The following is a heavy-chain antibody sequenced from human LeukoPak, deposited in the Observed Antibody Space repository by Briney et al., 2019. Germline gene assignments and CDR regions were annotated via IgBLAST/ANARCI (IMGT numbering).Heavy chain of an antibody. Sequence: SQTLSLTCAISGDSVSSNSAAWNWIRQSPSRGLQWLGRTYYRSKWYYDYAVSVKSRITINPDTPKNQFSLQLNSMTPEDTAVYYCAGVYLASFDYWGQGTLVTVSS. CDR2: TYYRSKWYY. CDR3: AGVYLASFDY. V-gene: IGHV6-1*01. CDR1: GDSVSSNSAA. J-gene: IGHJ4*02.